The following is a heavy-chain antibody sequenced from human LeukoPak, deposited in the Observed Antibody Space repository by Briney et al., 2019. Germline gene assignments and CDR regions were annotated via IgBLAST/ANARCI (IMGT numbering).Heavy chain of an antibody. Sequence: ASVKVSCKASGYTFTGYYMHWVRQAPGQGLEWMGWINPNSGGTNYAQKFQGRVTMTRDTSISTAYMELSRLRSEDTAVYYCATRNYYDRSGYYYGDYWGQGTLVTVSS. CDR2: INPNSGGT. V-gene: IGHV1-2*02. D-gene: IGHD3-22*01. CDR1: GYTFTGYY. CDR3: ATRNYYDRSGYYYGDY. J-gene: IGHJ4*02.